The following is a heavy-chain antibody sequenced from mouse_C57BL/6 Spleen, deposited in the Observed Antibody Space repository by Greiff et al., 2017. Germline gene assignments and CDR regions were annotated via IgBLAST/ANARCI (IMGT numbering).Heavy chain of an antibody. D-gene: IGHD1-1*01. V-gene: IGHV5-17*01. CDR1: GFTFSDYG. CDR3: ARRALGGSSYGYFDY. J-gene: IGHJ2*01. Sequence: VQLKESGGGLVKPGGSLKLSCAASGFTFSDYGMHWVRQAPEKGLEWVAYISSGSSTIYYADTVKGRFTISRDNAKNTLFLQMTSLRSEDTAMYYCARRALGGSSYGYFDYWGQGTTLTVSS. CDR2: ISSGSSTI.